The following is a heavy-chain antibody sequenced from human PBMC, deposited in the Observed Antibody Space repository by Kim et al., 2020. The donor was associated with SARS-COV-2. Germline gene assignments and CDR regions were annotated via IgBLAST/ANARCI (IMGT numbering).Heavy chain of an antibody. D-gene: IGHD2-15*01. CDR2: IKSKTDGGTT. CDR3: TTDLCSGGSCYVGDYYYYGMDV. CDR1: GFTFSNAW. Sequence: GGSLRLSCAASGFTFSNAWMSWVRQAPGKGLEWVGRIKSKTDGGTTDYAAPVKGRFTISRDDSKNTLYLQMNSLKTEDTAVYYCTTDLCSGGSCYVGDYYYYGMDVWGQGTTVTVSS. J-gene: IGHJ6*02. V-gene: IGHV3-15*01.